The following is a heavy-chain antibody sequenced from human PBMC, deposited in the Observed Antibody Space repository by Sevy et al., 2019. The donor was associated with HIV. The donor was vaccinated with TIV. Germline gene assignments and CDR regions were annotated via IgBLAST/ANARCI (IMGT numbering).Heavy chain of an antibody. D-gene: IGHD2-8*01. V-gene: IGHV3-11*01. CDR2: ISLSGSTI. J-gene: IGHJ6*02. Sequence: KLGGSLRLSCAASGFTFSDYFMSWIRQAPGKGLEWISYISLSGSTIYYADSVKGRFTISRDNAKKSLYLQMNSLRAEDTAVYYCARENRHCTNGICYGYYGMDVWGQRTTVTVSS. CDR3: ARENRHCTNGICYGYYGMDV. CDR1: GFTFSDYF.